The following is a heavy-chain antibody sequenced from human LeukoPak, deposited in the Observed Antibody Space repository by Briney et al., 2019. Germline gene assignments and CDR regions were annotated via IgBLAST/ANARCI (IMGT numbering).Heavy chain of an antibody. CDR3: ARLSGGGFGKYYFDY. Sequence: GGSLRLSCAASGFTFSYHAREWVRQAPGKGLEWVSSVSTTSSNIYYADSVRGRFTISRDNAKNSLYLQMNSLRAEDTAVYYCARLSGGGFGKYYFDYWGQGILVTVSS. J-gene: IGHJ4*02. V-gene: IGHV3-21*01. CDR2: VSTTSSNI. CDR1: GFTFSYHA. D-gene: IGHD2-15*01.